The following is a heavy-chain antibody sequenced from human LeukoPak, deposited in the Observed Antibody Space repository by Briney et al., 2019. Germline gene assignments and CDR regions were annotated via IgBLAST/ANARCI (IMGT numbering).Heavy chain of an antibody. CDR1: GGSISSYY. J-gene: IGHJ4*02. Sequence: SETLSLTCTVSGGSISSYYWSWIRHPPGKGLEWIGYIYTSGSTNYNPSLKSRVTISVDTSKNQFSLKLSSVTAADTAVYYCASLYCSSTSCYFPYWGQGTLVTVSS. V-gene: IGHV4-4*09. CDR3: ASLYCSSTSCYFPY. D-gene: IGHD2-2*01. CDR2: IYTSGST.